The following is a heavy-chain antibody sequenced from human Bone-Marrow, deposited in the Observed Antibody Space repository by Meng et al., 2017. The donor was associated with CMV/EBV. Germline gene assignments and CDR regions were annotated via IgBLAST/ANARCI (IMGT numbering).Heavy chain of an antibody. V-gene: IGHV3-48*03. CDR1: GVTFNPYE. J-gene: IGHJ4*02. D-gene: IGHD3-22*01. CDR3: ARDVPYYYDSSGGFDY. CDR2: ISSSGGAT. Sequence: GGSLRLSCAACGVTFNPYEMNWVRQAPGKGLEWVSCISSSGGATYDADSVKGRFTISRDNAKDSLYLHMSGLRAEDTAVYYCARDVPYYYDSSGGFDYWGQGTLVTVSS.